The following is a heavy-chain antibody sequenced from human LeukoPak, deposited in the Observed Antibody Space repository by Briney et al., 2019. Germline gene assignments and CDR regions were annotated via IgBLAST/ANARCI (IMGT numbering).Heavy chain of an antibody. CDR2: INHSGST. CDR3: ASRSSGYSDAFDI. V-gene: IGHV4-34*01. Sequence: KPSETLSLTCAVYGGSFSGYYWSWIRQPPGKGLEWIGEINHSGSTNYNPSLKSRVTISVDTSKNQFSLKLSSVTAADTAVYYCASRSSGYSDAFDIWGQGTMVTVSS. CDR1: GGSFSGYY. D-gene: IGHD3-22*01. J-gene: IGHJ3*02.